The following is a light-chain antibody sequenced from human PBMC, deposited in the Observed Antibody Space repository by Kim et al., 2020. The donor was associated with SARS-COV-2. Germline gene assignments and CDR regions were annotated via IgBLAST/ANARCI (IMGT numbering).Light chain of an antibody. Sequence: QSITISCTGTSSDVGGYNYVSWYQQLPGKVPKLMIYDLIERPSGVSNRFSGSKSGNTAYLTISGHQAEDEADYYCTSYTVIGAVIFGGGTQLTVL. CDR1: SSDVGGYNY. CDR2: DLI. V-gene: IGLV2-14*03. CDR3: TSYTVIGAVI. J-gene: IGLJ2*01.